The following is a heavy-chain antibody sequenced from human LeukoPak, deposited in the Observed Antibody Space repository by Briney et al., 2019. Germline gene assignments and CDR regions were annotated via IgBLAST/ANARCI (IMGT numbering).Heavy chain of an antibody. Sequence: GGSLRLSCAASGFTFSTYPMHWVRQDPGKGLESVSAISGDGTSTYYANSVKGRFTISRDNSKYTLYLQMGSPRPEDTAVYYCAREAPPGSFAYWGQGTLVTVSS. CDR1: GFTFSTYP. D-gene: IGHD6-19*01. CDR2: ISGDGTST. J-gene: IGHJ4*02. CDR3: AREAPPGSFAY. V-gene: IGHV3-64*01.